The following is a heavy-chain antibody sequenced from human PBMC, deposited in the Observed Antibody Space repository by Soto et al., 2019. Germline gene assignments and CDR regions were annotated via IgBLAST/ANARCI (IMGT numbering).Heavy chain of an antibody. CDR3: ARGRYYDFWSGYYDYYYYGMDV. CDR1: GFTFSSYW. V-gene: IGHV3-74*01. J-gene: IGHJ6*02. D-gene: IGHD3-3*01. Sequence: SLRLSCAASGFTFSSYWMHWVRQAPGKGLVWVSRINSDGSSTSYADSVKGRFTISRDNAKNTLYLQMNSLRAEDTAVYYCARGRYYDFWSGYYDYYYYGMDVWGQGTTVTVSS. CDR2: INSDGSST.